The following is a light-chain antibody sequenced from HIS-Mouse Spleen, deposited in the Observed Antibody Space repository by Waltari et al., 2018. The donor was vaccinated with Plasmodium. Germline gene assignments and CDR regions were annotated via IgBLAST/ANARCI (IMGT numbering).Light chain of an antibody. J-gene: IGKJ2*01. Sequence: EIAVTQSPGTLALSLGESATLPCRASQSVSSSYLAWYQQRPGQAPRLLIYGAASRVTGIPDRCSGRGSGTDFTLTISRLGPEGLAVYYCQQYGSTAYTFGQGTKLESK. CDR3: QQYGSTAYT. CDR1: QSVSSSY. V-gene: IGKV3-20*01. CDR2: GAA.